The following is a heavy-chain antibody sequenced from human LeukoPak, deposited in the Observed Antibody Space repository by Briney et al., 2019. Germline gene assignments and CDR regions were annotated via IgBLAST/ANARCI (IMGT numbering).Heavy chain of an antibody. CDR1: GASVSSGSYY. Sequence: SETLSLTCTVSGASVSSGSYYCTWIRQPPGKGLEWIGYIYYTGASIYNPSLKSRVTISLDTSKNQFSLRVHSVTAADTAVYFCASPGPDYGDYAYDYWGQGTQVTVSS. CDR3: ASPGPDYGDYAYDY. J-gene: IGHJ4*02. CDR2: IYYTGAS. V-gene: IGHV4-61*01. D-gene: IGHD4-17*01.